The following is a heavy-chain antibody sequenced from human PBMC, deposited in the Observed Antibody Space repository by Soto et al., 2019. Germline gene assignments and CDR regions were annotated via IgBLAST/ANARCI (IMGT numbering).Heavy chain of an antibody. CDR3: ARAWTATAGWANWFDR. V-gene: IGHV4-31*02. D-gene: IGHD6-13*01. Sequence: SVTRSVSDGSIVGLGDYRIWIHQYSGRGLEWIGYIHYSGSTYSNPSLKSRVTISVDTSKTQFFLKLTSVTAADTAVYYCARAWTATAGWANWFDRWGQGTLVTVSS. J-gene: IGHJ5*02. CDR1: DGSIVGLGDY. CDR2: IHYSGST.